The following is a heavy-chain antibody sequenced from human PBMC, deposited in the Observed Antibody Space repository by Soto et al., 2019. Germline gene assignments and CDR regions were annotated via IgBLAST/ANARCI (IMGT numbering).Heavy chain of an antibody. CDR1: GYTFTSYY. Sequence: ASVKVSCKASGYTFTSYYMHWVRQAPGQGLEWMGIINPSGGCTSYAQKFQGRVTMTRDTSTSTVYMELSSLRSEDTAVYYCARGRPLTMVRGRGFDPWGQGTLVTVSS. V-gene: IGHV1-46*01. CDR3: ARGRPLTMVRGRGFDP. D-gene: IGHD3-10*01. CDR2: INPSGGCT. J-gene: IGHJ5*02.